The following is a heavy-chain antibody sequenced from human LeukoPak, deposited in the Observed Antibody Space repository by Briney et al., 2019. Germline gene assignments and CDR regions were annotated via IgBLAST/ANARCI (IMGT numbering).Heavy chain of an antibody. D-gene: IGHD2-15*01. J-gene: IGHJ4*02. CDR1: GFTFTGYY. V-gene: IGHV1-2*02. CDR3: ARDPYCSGDTCYSPYDY. Sequence: HGASVKVSCKAPGFTFTGYYMHWVRQAPGQRLEWMGWINLNSGATIYAQRFQGRVTMTRDTSITTAYMELSSLKSDDTAFYYCARDPYCSGDTCYSPYDYWGQGTLVTVSS. CDR2: INLNSGAT.